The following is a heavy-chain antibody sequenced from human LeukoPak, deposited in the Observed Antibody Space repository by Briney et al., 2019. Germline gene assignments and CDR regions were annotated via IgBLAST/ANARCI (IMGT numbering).Heavy chain of an antibody. J-gene: IGHJ3*02. D-gene: IGHD3-22*01. CDR2: ISWNSGII. CDR3: AKDMSTKYDSNGYDALDI. V-gene: IGHV3-9*03. CDR1: GFTFSSYS. Sequence: GGSLRLSCAASGFTFSSYSMNWVRQAPGKGLEWVSGISWNSGIIGYADSVKGRFTISRDNAKNSLYLQMNSLRAEDMALYYCAKDMSTKYDSNGYDALDIWGQGTMVTVSS.